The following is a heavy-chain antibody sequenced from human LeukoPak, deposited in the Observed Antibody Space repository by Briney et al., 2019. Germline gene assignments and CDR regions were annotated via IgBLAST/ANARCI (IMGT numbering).Heavy chain of an antibody. J-gene: IGHJ5*02. V-gene: IGHV3-23*01. D-gene: IGHD6-25*01. CDR1: GFTFSTYA. CDR2: ISFSGTNT. CDR3: AKEVKAATNWFDP. Sequence: GGSLRLSCAASGFTFSTYAMNWVRQAPGKGLEWVSAISFSGTNTYYADSVKGRFTISRDNSKNTLFLQMNSLRAEDTAVYFCAKEVKAATNWFDPWGQGTLVTVS.